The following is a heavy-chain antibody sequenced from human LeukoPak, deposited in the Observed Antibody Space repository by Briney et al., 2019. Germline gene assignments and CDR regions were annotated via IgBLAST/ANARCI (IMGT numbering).Heavy chain of an antibody. CDR2: ISSSSNTI. Sequence: HPGGSLRLSCAASGFTFSSYSMNWVRQAPGKGLEWVSYISSSSNTIYYADSVKGRFTISRDNAKNSLYLQMNSLRAEDTAVYYCARGRLVGATVYWGQGTLVTVSS. V-gene: IGHV3-48*01. D-gene: IGHD1-26*01. CDR3: ARGRLVGATVY. CDR1: GFTFSSYS. J-gene: IGHJ4*02.